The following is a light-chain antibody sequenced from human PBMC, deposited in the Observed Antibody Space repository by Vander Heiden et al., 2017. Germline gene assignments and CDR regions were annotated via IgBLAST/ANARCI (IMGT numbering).Light chain of an antibody. CDR2: WTS. CDR3: QQEDSTPRT. J-gene: IGKJ2*01. V-gene: IGKV4-1*01. Sequence: DIVMTQSPDSLAASLGERATINRKSSQSVLYSSNNKNYLAWYQQNPGQPPKLLIYWTSTRESGVPDRFSGSGSGTDFTLTISSLQAEDVAVYYCQQEDSTPRTFGQGTKLEIK. CDR1: QSVLYSSNNKNY.